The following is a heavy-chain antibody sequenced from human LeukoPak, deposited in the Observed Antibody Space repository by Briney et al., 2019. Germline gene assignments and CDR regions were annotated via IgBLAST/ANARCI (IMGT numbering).Heavy chain of an antibody. CDR1: GFTFSSYS. D-gene: IGHD3-10*01. CDR3: GTHRSGSGTYFIDY. V-gene: IGHV3-7*01. Sequence: GGSLRLSCVVSGFTFSSYSMIWVRQAPGKGLQWVANMKKDGSETKYVESVKGRFTISRDNAKNSLYLQMNSLRDEDTAVYYCGTHRSGSGTYFIDYWGQGTLVSVSS. CDR2: MKKDGSET. J-gene: IGHJ4*02.